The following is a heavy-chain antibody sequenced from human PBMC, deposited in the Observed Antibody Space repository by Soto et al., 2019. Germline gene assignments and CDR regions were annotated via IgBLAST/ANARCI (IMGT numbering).Heavy chain of an antibody. CDR3: AGQTFTIAAASYGRSNWFDP. CDR2: IYFTGNT. D-gene: IGHD6-25*01. J-gene: IGHJ5*02. V-gene: IGHV4-39*01. Sequence: SETLSLTCSASGGSITSSSHFWGGVRQPPGKGLEWIGTIYFTGNTYYTPSLKSRLTMSIDTSKNEFSLRLNSVTAADTAVYYCAGQTFTIAAASYGRSNWFDPWGPGTLVTVSS. CDR1: GGSITSSSHF.